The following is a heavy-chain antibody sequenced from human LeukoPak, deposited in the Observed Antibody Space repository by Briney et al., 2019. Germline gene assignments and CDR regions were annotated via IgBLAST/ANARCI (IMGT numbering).Heavy chain of an antibody. Sequence: SETLSLTCTVSGGSISSGSYYWSWIRQPAGRGLEWIGRIYTSGSTNYNPSLKSRVTISVDTSKNQFPLKLSSVTAADTAVYYCARDCYDFWSGCGFDYWGQGTLVTVSS. CDR1: GGSISSGSYY. J-gene: IGHJ4*02. D-gene: IGHD3-3*01. V-gene: IGHV4-61*02. CDR3: ARDCYDFWSGCGFDY. CDR2: IYTSGST.